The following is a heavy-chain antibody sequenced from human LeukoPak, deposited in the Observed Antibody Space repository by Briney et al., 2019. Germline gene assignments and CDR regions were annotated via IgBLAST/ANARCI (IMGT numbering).Heavy chain of an antibody. CDR3: ARDPRPDDYYYYGMDV. CDR2: IIPILGIA. J-gene: IGHJ6*02. V-gene: IGHV1-69*04. CDR1: GGTFSSYA. Sequence: SVKVSCKASGGTFSSYAICSVRQAPGQGLEWMGRIIPILGIANYAQKFQGRVTITADKSTSTAYIELSSLRSEDTAVYYCARDPRPDDYYYYGMDVWGQGTTVTVSS.